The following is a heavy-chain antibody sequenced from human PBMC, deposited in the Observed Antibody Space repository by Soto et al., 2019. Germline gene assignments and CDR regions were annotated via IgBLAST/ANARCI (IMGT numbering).Heavy chain of an antibody. J-gene: IGHJ5*02. V-gene: IGHV4-4*07. CDR2: IYTSGST. CDR1: GGSISSYY. Sequence: PSETLSLTCTVSGGSISSYYWSWIRQPAGKGLEWIGRIYTSGSTNYNPSLKSRVTMSVDTSKNQFSLKLSSVTAADTAVYYCARDCPETTVTTSGWFDPWGQGTLVTVSS. D-gene: IGHD4-17*01. CDR3: ARDCPETTVTTSGWFDP.